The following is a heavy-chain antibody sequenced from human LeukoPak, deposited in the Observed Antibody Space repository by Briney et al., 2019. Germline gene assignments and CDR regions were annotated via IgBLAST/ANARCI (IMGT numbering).Heavy chain of an antibody. CDR3: ARMSGSRLPGY. J-gene: IGHJ4*02. V-gene: IGHV4-39*01. Sequence: SEALSLTCTVSGGSISSDSYYWAWIRQPPGKGLEWIASIYYSGSTYYNPSLKSRVTISVDTSRNQFSLKLSSVTAADTAVYYCARMSGSRLPGYWGQGTLVTVSS. CDR1: GGSISSDSYY. D-gene: IGHD3-3*01. CDR2: IYYSGST.